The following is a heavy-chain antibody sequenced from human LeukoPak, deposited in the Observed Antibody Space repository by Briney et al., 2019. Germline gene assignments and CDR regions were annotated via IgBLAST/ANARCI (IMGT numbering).Heavy chain of an antibody. CDR2: MNPNSGNT. Sequence: ASVKVSCKASGYTFITYEINWVRQAPGQGLEWMGWMNPNSGNTGYAQKFQGRVTMTRNTSISTAYMELSSLRSEDTAVYYCAGAQGVIAASGGDPWGQGTLVTVSS. CDR1: GYTFITYE. D-gene: IGHD6-6*01. J-gene: IGHJ5*02. V-gene: IGHV1-8*01. CDR3: AGAQGVIAASGGDP.